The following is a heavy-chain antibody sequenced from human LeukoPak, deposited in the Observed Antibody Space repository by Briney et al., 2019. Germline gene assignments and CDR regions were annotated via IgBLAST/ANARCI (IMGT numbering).Heavy chain of an antibody. J-gene: IGHJ3*02. Sequence: SQTLSLTCAISGDTVSSNSAAWNWIRQSPSRGLEWLRRTYYRSKWYNDYAVSVKSRITINPDTSKNQFSLQLNSVTPEDTAVYYCARDADIAAAATGGFDIWGQGTMVTVSS. CDR1: GDTVSSNSAA. CDR2: TYYRSKWYN. V-gene: IGHV6-1*01. CDR3: ARDADIAAAATGGFDI. D-gene: IGHD6-13*01.